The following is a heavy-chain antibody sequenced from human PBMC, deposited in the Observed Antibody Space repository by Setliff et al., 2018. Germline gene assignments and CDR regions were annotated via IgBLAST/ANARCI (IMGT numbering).Heavy chain of an antibody. CDR3: ARGPGGATGEGFDI. V-gene: IGHV4-4*07. D-gene: IGHD7-27*01. CDR1: DGVLYGYY. Sequence: SETLFLTCTVSDGVLYGYYWSWIRQPPGKGLEWIGRIYTNGGTNYSPSLKSRVTMSIDTSKNQFSLKLNSVTAADTAFYYCARGPGGATGEGFDIWGQGTMVTVSS. CDR2: IYTNGGT. J-gene: IGHJ3*02.